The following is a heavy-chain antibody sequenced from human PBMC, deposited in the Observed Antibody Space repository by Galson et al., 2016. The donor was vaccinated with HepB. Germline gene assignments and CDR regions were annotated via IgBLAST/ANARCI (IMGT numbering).Heavy chain of an antibody. CDR3: AKSKREGRADRTSLDY. Sequence: SLRLSCAASGFIFSNYAMTWVRQAPGKGLEWVSGISISGGSTYYADSVKGRFIISRDSSKNTLYLQLNSLRAEDTAVYFCAKSKREGRADRTSLDYWGQGTLVTVSS. D-gene: IGHD1-14*01. V-gene: IGHV3-23*01. J-gene: IGHJ4*02. CDR1: GFIFSNYA. CDR2: ISISGGST.